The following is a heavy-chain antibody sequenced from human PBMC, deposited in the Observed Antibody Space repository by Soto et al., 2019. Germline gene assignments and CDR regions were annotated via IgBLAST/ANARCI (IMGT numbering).Heavy chain of an antibody. CDR1: GGSISSGGYY. D-gene: IGHD2-15*01. V-gene: IGHV4-31*03. Sequence: PSETLSLTCTVSGGSISSGGYYWSWIRQHPGKGLEWIGYIYYSGSTYYNPSLKSRVTMSLDTSKNQFSLKLSSVTAADTAVYYCAREGHCSGGSCQGIDYRGQGTPVTVSS. CDR2: IYYSGST. CDR3: AREGHCSGGSCQGIDY. J-gene: IGHJ4*02.